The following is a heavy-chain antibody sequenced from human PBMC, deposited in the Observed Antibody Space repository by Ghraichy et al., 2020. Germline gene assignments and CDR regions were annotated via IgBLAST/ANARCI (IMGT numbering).Heavy chain of an antibody. CDR3: ARDGRYCSNTIGCHGFDA. J-gene: IGHJ5*02. V-gene: IGHV4-30-4*01. CDR1: GASISTGEYY. CDR2: IYKSGST. D-gene: IGHD2-2*01. Sequence: SETLSLTCSVSGASISTGEYYWSWLRQTPGKGLEWIGHIYKSGSTFYNPSLKSRVNISFDTSTNEFSLNLKSVTAADRAVYSCARDGRYCSNTIGCHGFDAWGQGTLVTVCS.